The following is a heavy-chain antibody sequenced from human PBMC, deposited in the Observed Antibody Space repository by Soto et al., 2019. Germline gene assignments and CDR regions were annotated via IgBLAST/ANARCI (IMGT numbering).Heavy chain of an antibody. Sequence: QVQLGQSGAEVKKPGSSVKVSCKASGGTFSSYAISWVRQAPGQGLEWMGAFVPIVGTADYAQKFQGRVTIPADEASNTAYMELRSLRSDDTAVYYCAIGSTFSGEFEFWGQGTLVAVSS. CDR2: FVPIVGTA. CDR1: GGTFSSYA. J-gene: IGHJ4*02. D-gene: IGHD1-26*01. CDR3: AIGSTFSGEFEF. V-gene: IGHV1-69*01.